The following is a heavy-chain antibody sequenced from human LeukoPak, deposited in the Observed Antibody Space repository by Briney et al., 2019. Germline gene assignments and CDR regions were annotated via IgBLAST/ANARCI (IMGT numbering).Heavy chain of an antibody. CDR2: IYYSGST. V-gene: IGHV4-59*01. CDR1: GGSISSYY. CDR3: ARHGGSNWYVNWFDP. J-gene: IGHJ5*02. Sequence: SETLSLTCTVSGGSISSYYWSWIRQPPGKGLEWIGYIYYSGSTNYNPSLKSRVTISVDTSKNQFSLKLSSVTAADTAVYYCARHGGSNWYVNWFDPWGQGILVTVSS. D-gene: IGHD6-13*01.